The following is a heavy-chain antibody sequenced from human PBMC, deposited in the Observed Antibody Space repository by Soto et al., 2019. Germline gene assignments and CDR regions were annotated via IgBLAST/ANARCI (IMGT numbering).Heavy chain of an antibody. CDR3: ARGXGSGSYYNVHYYYGMDV. CDR1: GYTFTSYG. V-gene: IGHV1-18*04. D-gene: IGHD3-10*01. CDR2: ISAYNGNT. Sequence: ASVKVSCKASGYTFTSYGISWVRQAPGQGLEWMGWISAYNGNTNYAQKLQGRVTMTTDTSTSTAYMELRSLRSDDTAVYYCARGXGSGSYYNVHYYYGMDVWGQGTTVTVSS. J-gene: IGHJ6*02.